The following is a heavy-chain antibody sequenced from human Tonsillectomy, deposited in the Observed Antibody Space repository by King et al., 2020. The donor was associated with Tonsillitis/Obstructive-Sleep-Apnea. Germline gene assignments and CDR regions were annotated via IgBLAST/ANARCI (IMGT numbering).Heavy chain of an antibody. CDR2: ISSSSSYI. Sequence: VQLVESGGGLVKPGGSLRLSCAASGFTFSSYSMNWVRQAPGKGLEWVSXISSSSSYIYYADSVKGRFTISRDNAKNSLYLQMNSLRAEDTAVYYCARAPSYCSSTSCYSYYFDYWGQGTLVTVSS. D-gene: IGHD2-2*01. CDR3: ARAPSYCSSTSCYSYYFDY. J-gene: IGHJ4*02. V-gene: IGHV3-21*01. CDR1: GFTFSSYS.